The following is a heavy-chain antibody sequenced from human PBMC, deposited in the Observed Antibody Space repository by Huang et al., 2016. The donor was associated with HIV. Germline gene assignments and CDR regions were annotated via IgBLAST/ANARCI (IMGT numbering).Heavy chain of an antibody. V-gene: IGHV3-21*06. CDR2: ISGSSTYI. D-gene: IGHD1-7*01. CDR1: GFTFSDYS. CDR3: ARRYNWNYVAHGFDI. Sequence: EVQLVESGGGLVRPGGSLTRSCAASGFTFSDYSMSWVRQAPVKRREWVSHISGSSTYINDVDSVKGRFAISRDNAKNLLFLQMNSLRAEDTALYYCARRYNWNYVAHGFDIWGQGTMVTVSS. J-gene: IGHJ3*02.